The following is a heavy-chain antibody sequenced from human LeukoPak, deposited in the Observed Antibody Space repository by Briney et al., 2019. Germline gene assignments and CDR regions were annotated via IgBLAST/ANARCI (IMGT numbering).Heavy chain of an antibody. CDR2: ISGSGGST. D-gene: IGHD4-17*01. V-gene: IGHV3-23*01. J-gene: IGHJ3*02. CDR1: GFTFSSYA. Sequence: GGSLRLSCAASGFTFSSYAMSWVRQAPGKGLEWVSAISGSGGSTYYADSVKGRFTISRDNSKNTLYLQMNSLRAEDTAVYYCAKDLTYGGYVGDAFDIWGQGTMVTVSS. CDR3: AKDLTYGGYVGDAFDI.